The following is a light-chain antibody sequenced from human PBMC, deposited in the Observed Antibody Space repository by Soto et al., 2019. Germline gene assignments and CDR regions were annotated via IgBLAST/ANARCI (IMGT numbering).Light chain of an antibody. CDR1: SSNIGNFY. V-gene: IGLV1-47*01. J-gene: IGLJ7*01. CDR3: ASWDDSLSGPGV. CDR2: KNN. Sequence: QSVLTQPPSASGTPGQRVTISCSGSSSNIGNFYVYWYQQLPVTAPKLLLYKNNQRPLGVPDRFSGSKSGTSVSLAISGLRSEDEADDDCASWDDSLSGPGVFGGGTKVTVL.